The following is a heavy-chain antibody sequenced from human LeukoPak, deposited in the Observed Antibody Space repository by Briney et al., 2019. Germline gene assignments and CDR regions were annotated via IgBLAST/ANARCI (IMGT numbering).Heavy chain of an antibody. CDR3: ARVTTVVTVDY. Sequence: SQTLSLTCTVSGGSISSGGYYWSWIRQHPGKGLEWIGYIYYSGSTYYNPSLKSRVTISVDTSKNQFSLKLSSVTAADTAEYYCARVTTVVTVDYWGQGTLVTVSS. J-gene: IGHJ4*02. V-gene: IGHV4-31*03. D-gene: IGHD4-23*01. CDR2: IYYSGST. CDR1: GGSISSGGYY.